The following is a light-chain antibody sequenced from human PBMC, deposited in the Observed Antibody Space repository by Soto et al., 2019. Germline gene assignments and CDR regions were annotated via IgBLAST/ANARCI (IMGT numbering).Light chain of an antibody. CDR2: EVS. J-gene: IGLJ1*01. CDR3: SSFTRTSTFV. Sequence: QSALTQPASVSWSPGQSITISCTGTSNDVGGYNYVSWFQQHPGKAPKLLIFEVSNRPSGVSNRFSGSKSGNTASLTISGLQAEDEADYYCSSFTRTSTFVFGTGTKLTVL. V-gene: IGLV2-14*01. CDR1: SNDVGGYNY.